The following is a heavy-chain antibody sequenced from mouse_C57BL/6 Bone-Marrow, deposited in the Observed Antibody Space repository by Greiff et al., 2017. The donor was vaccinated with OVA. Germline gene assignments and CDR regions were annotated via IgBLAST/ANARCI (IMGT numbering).Heavy chain of an antibody. CDR1: GYAFSSYW. Sequence: QVQLQQSGAELVKPGASVKISCKASGYAFSSYWMNWVKQRPGKGLEWIGQIYPGDGDTNYNGKFKGKATLTADKSSSTAYMQLSSLTSEDSAVYFCARGGDYYGSPPAWGTGTTVTVSS. CDR3: ARGGDYYGSPPA. V-gene: IGHV1-80*01. CDR2: IYPGDGDT. J-gene: IGHJ1*03. D-gene: IGHD1-1*01.